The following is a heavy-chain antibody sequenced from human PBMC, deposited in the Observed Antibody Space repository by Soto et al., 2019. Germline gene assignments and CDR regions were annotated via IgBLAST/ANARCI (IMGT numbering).Heavy chain of an antibody. Sequence: GGSLRLSCTASGFTFSSAWMSWVRQAPGKGLEWVGRIKSKTDGETTEYAAPVKGRLSISRDDSKNTLYLQLNSLKIEDTAMYYCVWAYSYGIDVWGQGTTVTVSS. D-gene: IGHD2-8*01. CDR1: GFTFSSAW. CDR3: VWAYSYGIDV. CDR2: IKSKTDGETT. J-gene: IGHJ6*02. V-gene: IGHV3-15*01.